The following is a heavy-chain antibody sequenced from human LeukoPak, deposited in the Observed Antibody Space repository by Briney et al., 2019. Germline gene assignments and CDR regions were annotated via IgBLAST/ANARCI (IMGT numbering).Heavy chain of an antibody. J-gene: IGHJ5*02. D-gene: IGHD5-12*01. CDR1: GGSIRSYY. CDR3: ASGSSGYDP. V-gene: IGHV4-59*08. CDR2: FFFGGST. Sequence: SETLFLTCTVSGGSIRSYYWSWIRQPPGKGLEWIGCFFFGGSTDYNPSLQSRVTISVDTSKNQLSLRVSSVTASDTAVYYCASGSSGYDPWGQGTLVTVSS.